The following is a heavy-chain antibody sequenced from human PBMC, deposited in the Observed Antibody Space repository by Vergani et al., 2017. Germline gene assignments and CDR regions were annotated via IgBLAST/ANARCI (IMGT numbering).Heavy chain of an antibody. D-gene: IGHD4-17*01. CDR2: IYYSGST. CDR1: GGSISSYY. V-gene: IGHV4-59*01. CDR3: ARALLRRARKSDYVVFDWFDP. J-gene: IGHJ5*02. Sequence: QVQLQESGAGLVKPSETLSLTCTVSGGSISSYYWSWIRQPPGKGLEWIGYIYYSGSTNYNPSLKSRVTISVDTSKNQFSLKLSSVTAADTAVYYCARALLRRARKSDYVVFDWFDPWGQGTLVTVSS.